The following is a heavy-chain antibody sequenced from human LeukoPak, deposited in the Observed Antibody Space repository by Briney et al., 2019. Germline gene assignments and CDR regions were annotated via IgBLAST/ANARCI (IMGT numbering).Heavy chain of an antibody. Sequence: ASVKVSCKASGYTFTSYAMFWVRQAPGQGLEWMGWINTSTGNPTYAQGFTGRFVFSLDTSVSTAYLQISSLKAEDTAVYYCARGQPWLPHWGQGSLVTVSS. V-gene: IGHV7-4-1*02. CDR3: ARGQPWLPH. D-gene: IGHD5-24*01. J-gene: IGHJ4*02. CDR2: INTSTGNP. CDR1: GYTFTSYA.